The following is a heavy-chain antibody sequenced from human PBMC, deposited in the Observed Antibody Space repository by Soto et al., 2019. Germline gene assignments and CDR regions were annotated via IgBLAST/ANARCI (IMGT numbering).Heavy chain of an antibody. CDR3: ASSHTRGIWYVDL. D-gene: IGHD3-10*01. J-gene: IGHJ2*01. CDR1: SGSASGQY. Sequence: QEQLQESGPGLVKPSETLFLTCSVSSGSASGQYRSWLLQPPGKALEWIGYIDPLDLTNYNRSLNSRVAISGDKANRQFSLKVNSVTAADTAIYYCASSHTRGIWYVDLWGRGTLVTVSS. V-gene: IGHV4-59*02. CDR2: IDPLDLT.